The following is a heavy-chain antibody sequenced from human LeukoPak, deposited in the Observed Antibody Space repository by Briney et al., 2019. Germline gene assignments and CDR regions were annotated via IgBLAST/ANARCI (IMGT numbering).Heavy chain of an antibody. D-gene: IGHD2-8*01. CDR1: GYTFSGFY. J-gene: IGHJ3*02. CDR3: ARVSGSSEAAFDI. V-gene: IGHV1-2*02. Sequence: GASVKVSCKASGYTFSGFYIHWVRQAPGQGLEWMGWINPNSGGINYAQKFQGRVTMTRDTSISTAYVELSRLRSDDTALYYCARVSGSSEAAFDIWGQGTMVTVSS. CDR2: INPNSGGI.